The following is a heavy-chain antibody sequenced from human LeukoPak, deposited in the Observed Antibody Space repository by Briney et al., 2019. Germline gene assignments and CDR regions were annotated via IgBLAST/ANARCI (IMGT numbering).Heavy chain of an antibody. J-gene: IGHJ4*02. D-gene: IGHD7-27*01. CDR2: ISSSSSYI. V-gene: IGHV3-21*01. Sequence: GGSLRLSCAASGFTFSSYSMNWVRQAPGKGLEWVSSISSSSSYIYYADSVKGRFTISRDNAKNSPYLQMNSLRAEDTAVYYCARDLSYWGLDFDYWGQGTLVTVSS. CDR3: ARDLSYWGLDFDY. CDR1: GFTFSSYS.